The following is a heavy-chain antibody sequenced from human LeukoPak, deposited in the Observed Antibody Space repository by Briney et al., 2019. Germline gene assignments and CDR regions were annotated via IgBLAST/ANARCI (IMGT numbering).Heavy chain of an antibody. V-gene: IGHV4-31*03. CDR2: IYYSGST. D-gene: IGHD3-16*01. J-gene: IGHJ4*02. CDR3: ARLDMITFEQVGY. Sequence: SETLSLTCTVSGGSISSGGYYWSWIRQHPGKGLEWIGYIYYSGSTYYNPSLKSRVTISVDTSKNQFSLKLSSVTAADTAVYYCARLDMITFEQVGYWGQGTLATVSS. CDR1: GGSISSGGYY.